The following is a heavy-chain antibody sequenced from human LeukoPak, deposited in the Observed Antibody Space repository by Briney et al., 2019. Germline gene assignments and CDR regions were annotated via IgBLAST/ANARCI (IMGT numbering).Heavy chain of an antibody. CDR1: GYTFTSYD. CDR3: ARAYCSSTSCYTEAFDI. Sequence: ASVKVSCKASGYTFTSYDINWVRQATGQGLEWMGWMNPNSGNTGYAQKFQGRVTITRNTSISTAYMELSSLRSEDTAVYYCARAYCSSTSCYTEAFDIWGQGTMVTVSS. V-gene: IGHV1-8*03. CDR2: MNPNSGNT. J-gene: IGHJ3*02. D-gene: IGHD2-2*02.